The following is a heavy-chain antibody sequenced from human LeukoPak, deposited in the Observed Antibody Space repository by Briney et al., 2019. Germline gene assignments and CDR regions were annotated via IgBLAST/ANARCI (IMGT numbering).Heavy chain of an antibody. CDR1: GGYISSYS. V-gene: IGHV4-59*01. Sequence: SETLSLTCTVSGGYISSYSWSWIRQPPGKGLEWIGYIYYSGNTNYNPSLKSRVTISVDTSKNQFSLDLSSVTAADTAVYYCARVFDSGSQAYFYYMDVWGKGTTVTIFS. D-gene: IGHD3-10*01. J-gene: IGHJ6*03. CDR3: ARVFDSGSQAYFYYMDV. CDR2: IYYSGNT.